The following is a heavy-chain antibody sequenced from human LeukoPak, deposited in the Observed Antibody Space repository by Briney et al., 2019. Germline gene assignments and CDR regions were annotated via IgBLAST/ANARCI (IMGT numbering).Heavy chain of an antibody. Sequence: SETLSLTCTVSGGSISSYYWSWIRQPPGKGLEWIGYIHYSGSTNYNPSLKSRVTISVDTSKNQFSLKLSSVTASDTAVYYWARGGYYYDSSGPFDYWGRGPLVTVSS. CDR2: IHYSGST. CDR1: GGSISSYY. D-gene: IGHD3-22*01. J-gene: IGHJ4*02. V-gene: IGHV4-59*01. CDR3: ARGGYYYDSSGPFDY.